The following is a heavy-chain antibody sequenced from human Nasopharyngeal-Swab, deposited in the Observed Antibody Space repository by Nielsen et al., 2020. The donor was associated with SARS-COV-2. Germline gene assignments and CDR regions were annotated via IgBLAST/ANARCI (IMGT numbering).Heavy chain of an antibody. CDR1: GFTFDDYA. CDR2: ISWNSGST. Sequence: SLKISCAASGFTFDDYAMHWVRQAPGKGLEWVSGISWNSGSTGYADSVKGRFTISRDNAKNSLYLQMNSLRAEDTALYYCAKDNGSGWYEFDYWGQEPWSPSPQ. V-gene: IGHV3-9*01. J-gene: IGHJ4*01. CDR3: AKDNGSGWYEFDY. D-gene: IGHD6-19*01.